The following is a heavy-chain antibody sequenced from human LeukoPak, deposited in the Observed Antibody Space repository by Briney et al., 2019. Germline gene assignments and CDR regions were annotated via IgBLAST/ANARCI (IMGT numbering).Heavy chain of an antibody. J-gene: IGHJ4*02. D-gene: IGHD4-17*01. CDR1: GGSINNYY. V-gene: IGHV4-59*08. CDR3: ARLAPVAHSGDYLGYFGY. Sequence: SETLSLTCTVSGGSINNYYWIWVRQPPGKGLEWFGYVYYTVSANYNPSLMSRVTILVDTSKNQSSLNLSSGTAADTAVYYCARLAPVAHSGDYLGYFGYWGQGALVTVSS. CDR2: VYYTVSA.